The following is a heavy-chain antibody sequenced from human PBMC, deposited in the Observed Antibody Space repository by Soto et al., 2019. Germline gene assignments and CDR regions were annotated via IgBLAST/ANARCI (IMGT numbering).Heavy chain of an antibody. Sequence: ASVTVSCKASGYTFTRYGIIWVRQAPGQGLEWMGWISAYNGNTNYAQKLQGRVTMTTDTSTSTAYMELRSLRSDDTAVYYCARGDGSSDKDAFDIWGQGTMVTVSS. V-gene: IGHV1-18*01. CDR3: ARGDGSSDKDAFDI. CDR1: GYTFTRYG. D-gene: IGHD6-13*01. J-gene: IGHJ3*02. CDR2: ISAYNGNT.